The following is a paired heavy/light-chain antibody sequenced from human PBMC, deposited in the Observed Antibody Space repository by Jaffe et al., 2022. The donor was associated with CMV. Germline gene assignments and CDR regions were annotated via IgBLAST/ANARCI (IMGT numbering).Heavy chain of an antibody. V-gene: IGHV3-74*01. CDR2: ISNDGTTP. Sequence: EVQLVESGGDLVQPGGSLRLSCAGSDFTFTYYWMHWVRQAPGRGLEWISRISNDGTTPDYADSVKGRFTISRDNAKNTLYLQMKSLRAEDTALYYCARDKGADGLDPWGQGTQVIVSS. CDR1: DFTFTYYW. J-gene: IGHJ5*02. CDR3: ARDKGADGLDP.
Light chain of an antibody. J-gene: IGKJ4*01. CDR1: QDISSY. Sequence: IQLTQSPSSLSASVGDRVTFTCRASQDISSYLAWYQQKPGKAPKRLIYSASTLQSGLPSRFSGSGFGTDFTLTISSLQPEDFATYYCQQTHSYPVTFGGGTTVDIK. CDR3: QQTHSYPVT. V-gene: IGKV1-9*01. CDR2: SAS.